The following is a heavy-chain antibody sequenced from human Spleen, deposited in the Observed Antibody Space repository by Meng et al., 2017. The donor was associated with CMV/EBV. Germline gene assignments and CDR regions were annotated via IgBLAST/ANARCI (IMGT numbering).Heavy chain of an antibody. Sequence: ASVKVSCKASGYSFSRYGISWVRQAPGQGLEWMGWVSAESGITKYAQRFQGRVTMTTDASTSTAYMELRSLRSDDTAVYYCARDGIVGANLRDYWGQGTLVTVSS. CDR2: VSAESGIT. CDR1: GYSFSRYG. D-gene: IGHD1-26*01. J-gene: IGHJ4*02. V-gene: IGHV1-18*01. CDR3: ARDGIVGANLRDY.